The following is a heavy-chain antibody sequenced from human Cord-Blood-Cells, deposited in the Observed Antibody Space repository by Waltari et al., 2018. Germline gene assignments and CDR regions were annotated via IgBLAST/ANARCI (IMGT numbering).Heavy chain of an antibody. D-gene: IGHD3-16*02. J-gene: IGHJ5*02. CDR1: GYTLTELS. V-gene: IGHV1-24*01. Sequence: QVQLVQSGAEVKKPGASVKVSCKVSGYTLTELSMHWVRQAPGKGLEWMGGFDPEDGKTNYAQKFQGRVTMTEDTSTDTAYMELSSLRSEDTAVYYCATALMITFGGVIANWFDPWGQGTLVTVSS. CDR3: ATALMITFGGVIANWFDP. CDR2: FDPEDGKT.